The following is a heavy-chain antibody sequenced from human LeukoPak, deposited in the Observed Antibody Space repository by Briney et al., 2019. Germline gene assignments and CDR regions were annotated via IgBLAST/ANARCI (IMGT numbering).Heavy chain of an antibody. V-gene: IGHV1-18*01. CDR2: ISVYNGNT. J-gene: IGHJ4*02. CDR3: ARGLYSSGYYGDDY. CDR1: GYTFTSYG. D-gene: IGHD6-19*01. Sequence: ASVKVSCKASGYTFTSYGISWVRQAPGQGLEWMGWISVYNGNTNYAQKLQGRVTMTTDTSTSTAYMELRSLRSDDTAVYYCARGLYSSGYYGDDYWGQGTLVTVSS.